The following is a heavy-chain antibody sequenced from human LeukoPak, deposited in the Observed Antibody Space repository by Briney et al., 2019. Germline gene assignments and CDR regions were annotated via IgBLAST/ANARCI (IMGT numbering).Heavy chain of an antibody. J-gene: IGHJ4*02. D-gene: IGHD6-19*01. Sequence: GGSLRPSCAASGFTVSSNYMSWVRQAPGKGLEWVSVIYSGGTTYYADSVKGRFTISRDNSKNTLYLQMNSLRAEDTAVYYCARDSSGWGYYFDYWGQGTLVTVSS. CDR2: IYSGGTT. CDR1: GFTVSSNY. V-gene: IGHV3-53*01. CDR3: ARDSSGWGYYFDY.